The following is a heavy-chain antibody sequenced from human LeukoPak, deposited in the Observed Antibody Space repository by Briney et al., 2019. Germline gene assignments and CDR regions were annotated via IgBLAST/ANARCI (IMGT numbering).Heavy chain of an antibody. J-gene: IGHJ4*02. CDR3: ARDRPWASTVTHGTSDY. CDR2: ISSSSSTI. CDR1: GFTFSSYS. D-gene: IGHD4-17*01. V-gene: IGHV3-48*02. Sequence: GGSLRLSCAASGFTFSSYSMNWVRQAPGKGLEWVSYISSSSSTIYYADSVKGRFTISRDNAKNSLYLQMNSVRDEDTAVYYCARDRPWASTVTHGTSDYWGQGTLVTVSS.